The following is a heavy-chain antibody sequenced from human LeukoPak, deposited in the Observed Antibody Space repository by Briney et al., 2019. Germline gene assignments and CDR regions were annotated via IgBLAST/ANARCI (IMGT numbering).Heavy chain of an antibody. V-gene: IGHV3-7*01. D-gene: IGHD3-16*02. CDR2: IKQDGSEK. J-gene: IGHJ4*02. CDR3: ARVGGRYSPLGY. CDR1: GFTFTNYW. Sequence: RPGGSLRLSCAASGFTFTNYWMSWVRQAPGKGLEWVANIKQDGSEKYYVDSVKGRFTISRDNAKNSLYLQMTSLRAEDTAVYYCARVGGRYSPLGYWGQGTLVTVSS.